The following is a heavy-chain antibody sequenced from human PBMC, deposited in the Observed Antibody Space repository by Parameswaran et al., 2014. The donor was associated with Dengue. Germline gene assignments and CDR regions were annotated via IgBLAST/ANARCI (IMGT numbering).Heavy chain of an antibody. V-gene: IGHV3-66*01. Sequence: RWIRQPPGKGLEWVSVIYSGGSTDYADSVKGRFTISRDNSKNTVYLEMNSLRAEDTAVYYCAREDIVVVSAAWHYYGMDVWGQGTTVTVSS. CDR3: AREDIVVVSAAWHYYGMDV. CDR2: IYSGGST. J-gene: IGHJ6*02. D-gene: IGHD2-2*01.